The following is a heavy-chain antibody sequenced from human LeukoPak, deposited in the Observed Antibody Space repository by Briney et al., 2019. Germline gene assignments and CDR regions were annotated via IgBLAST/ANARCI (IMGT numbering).Heavy chain of an antibody. CDR3: ARDSSRVYCSGGSCYNFDY. CDR1: GFTFSSYA. J-gene: IGHJ4*02. Sequence: GGSLRLSCAASGFTFSSYAMHWVRQAPGKGLEWVAVISYDGSNKYYADSVKGRFTISRDNSKNTLYLQMNSLRAEDTAVYYCARDSSRVYCSGGSCYNFDYWGQGTLVTVSS. CDR2: ISYDGSNK. V-gene: IGHV3-30*04. D-gene: IGHD2-15*01.